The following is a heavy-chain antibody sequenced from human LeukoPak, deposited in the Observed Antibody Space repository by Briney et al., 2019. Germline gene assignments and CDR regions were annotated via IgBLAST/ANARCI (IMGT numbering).Heavy chain of an antibody. J-gene: IGHJ4*02. CDR2: IKQDGSEK. CDR1: GFTFSSYW. V-gene: IGHV3-7*01. D-gene: IGHD5-24*01. CDR3: ARYRRDGYNCYFDY. Sequence: GGSLRLSCAASGFTFSSYWMSWVRQAPGKGLEWVANIKQDGSEKYYVDSVKGRFTISRDSAKNSLYLQMNSLRAEDTAVYYCARYRRDGYNCYFDYWGQGTLVTVSS.